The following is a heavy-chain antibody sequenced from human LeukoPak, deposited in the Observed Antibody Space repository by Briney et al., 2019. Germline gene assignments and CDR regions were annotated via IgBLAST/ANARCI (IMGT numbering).Heavy chain of an antibody. Sequence: TSETLSLTCAVYRGSFSGYYWSWIRQPPGKGLEWIGEINHSGSTNYNPSLKSRVTISVDTSKNQFSLKLSSVTAADTAVYYCARGGYSYGSPFEYWGEGTLVTVSS. D-gene: IGHD5-18*01. CDR2: INHSGST. J-gene: IGHJ4*02. V-gene: IGHV4-34*01. CDR3: ARGGYSYGSPFEY. CDR1: RGSFSGYY.